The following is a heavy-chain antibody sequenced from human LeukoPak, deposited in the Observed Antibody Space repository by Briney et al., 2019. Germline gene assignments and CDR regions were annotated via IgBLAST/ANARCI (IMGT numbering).Heavy chain of an antibody. CDR3: AKAEKKVVPAAPFDY. D-gene: IGHD2-2*01. J-gene: IGHJ4*02. CDR2: ISGSGGST. CDR1: GFTFSSYA. Sequence: GGSLRLSCAASGFTFSSYAMSWVRQAPGKGLEWVSAISGSGGSTYYADSVKGRFTISRDNSRNTLYLQMNSLRAEDTAVYYCAKAEKKVVPAAPFDYWGQGTLVTVSS. V-gene: IGHV3-23*01.